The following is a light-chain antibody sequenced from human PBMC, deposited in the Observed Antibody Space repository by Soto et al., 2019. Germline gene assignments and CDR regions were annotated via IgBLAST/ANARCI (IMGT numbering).Light chain of an antibody. CDR1: QSVSSN. V-gene: IGKV3-11*01. CDR2: DAS. J-gene: IGKJ5*01. CDR3: QQRSNWPLIT. Sequence: DIVLTQTPVTLSFSPGETAPLSCSAFQSVSSNHLAWYQQKPGQAPRLRIYDASNRATGIPARFSGSGSGTDFTLTISSLQPEDFSVYFCQQRSNWPLITFGQGTRLEIK.